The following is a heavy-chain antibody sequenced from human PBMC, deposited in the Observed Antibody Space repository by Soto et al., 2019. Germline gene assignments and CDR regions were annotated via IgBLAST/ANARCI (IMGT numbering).Heavy chain of an antibody. J-gene: IGHJ6*02. CDR2: ISSSSSYI. Sequence: GGSLRLSCAASGFTFSSYSMNWVRQAPGKGLEWVSSISSSSSYIYYADSVKGRFTISRDNAKNSLYLQMNSLRAEDTAVYYCAGDAIAAADPPSFYFGMDIWGQGTTVTVSS. CDR1: GFTFSSYS. D-gene: IGHD6-13*01. V-gene: IGHV3-21*01. CDR3: AGDAIAAADPPSFYFGMDI.